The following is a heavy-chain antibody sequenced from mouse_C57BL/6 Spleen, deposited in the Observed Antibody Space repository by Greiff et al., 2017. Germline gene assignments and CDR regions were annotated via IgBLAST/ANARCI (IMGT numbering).Heavy chain of an antibody. CDR1: GFTFSSYA. D-gene: IGHD1-1*01. J-gene: IGHJ3*01. CDR2: ISDGGSYT. V-gene: IGHV5-4*03. Sequence: EVTVVESGGGLVKPGGSLKLSCAASGFTFSSYAMSVGRQTPEKRLEWVATISDGGSYTYYPDNVKGRYTTSRDNAKNNLYLQMNHLKSEDAAMYYCARAGIDYYSSSLFAYWGPGTLVTVSA. CDR3: ARAGIDYYSSSLFAY.